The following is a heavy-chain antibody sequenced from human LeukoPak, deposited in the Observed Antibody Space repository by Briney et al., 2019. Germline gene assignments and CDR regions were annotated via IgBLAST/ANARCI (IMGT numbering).Heavy chain of an antibody. J-gene: IGHJ3*02. V-gene: IGHV3-48*03. CDR2: ISSSGSTI. D-gene: IGHD5-12*01. CDR3: ARSGYSDAFDI. CDR1: GFTFSSYA. Sequence: GGSLRLSCAASGFTFSSYAMSWVRQAPGKGLEWVSYISSSGSTIYYADSVKGRFTISRDNAKNSLYLQMNSLRAEDTAVYYCARSGYSDAFDIWGQGTMVTVSS.